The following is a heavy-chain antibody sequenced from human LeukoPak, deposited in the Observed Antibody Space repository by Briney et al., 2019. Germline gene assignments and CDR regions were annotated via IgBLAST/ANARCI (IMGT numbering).Heavy chain of an antibody. D-gene: IGHD1-14*01. CDR3: ARETTHKHYYYYYYMDV. CDR1: GFTVSSNY. V-gene: IGHV3-53*01. CDR2: IYSGGST. Sequence: PGGSLRLSCAASGFTVSSNYMSWVRQAPGKGLEWVSVIYSGGSTYYADSVKGRFTISRDNSKNTLYLQMNSLRAEDTAVYYCARETTHKHYYYYYYMDVWGKGTTVTVSS. J-gene: IGHJ6*03.